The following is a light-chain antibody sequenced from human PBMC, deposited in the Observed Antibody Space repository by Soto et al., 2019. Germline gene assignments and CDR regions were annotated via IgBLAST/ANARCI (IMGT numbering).Light chain of an antibody. CDR1: SSDVGAYNY. V-gene: IGLV2-14*03. J-gene: IGLJ1*01. CDR3: SSFTSSNSYV. CDR2: DVS. Sequence: QSVLTQPASVSGSPGQSITISCTGTSSDVGAYNYVSWYQHHPGKDPKLMIYDVSDRPSGVSNRYSGSKSGNTASLAISGLQAEDEADYYCSSFTSSNSYVFGTGTKLTVL.